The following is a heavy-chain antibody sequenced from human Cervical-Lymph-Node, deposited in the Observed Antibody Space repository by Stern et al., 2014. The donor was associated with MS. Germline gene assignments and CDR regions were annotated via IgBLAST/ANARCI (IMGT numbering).Heavy chain of an antibody. D-gene: IGHD6-19*01. J-gene: IGHJ6*02. CDR1: GFTFSNYG. V-gene: IGHV3-33*01. CDR3: ARDLGWRSNYYGMDV. CDR2: IWYDGSNE. Sequence: VQLVESGGGVVQPGRSLRLSCAASGFTFSNYGMHWVRQAPGQGLEWGALIWYDGSNEYYADSVKGRLTISRDNSKNRLYLQMNSLRAEDTAVYYCARDLGWRSNYYGMDVWGQGTTVTVSS.